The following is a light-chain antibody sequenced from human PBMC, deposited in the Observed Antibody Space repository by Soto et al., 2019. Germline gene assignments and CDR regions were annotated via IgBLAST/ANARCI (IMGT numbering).Light chain of an antibody. CDR1: SSDIGSYNF. J-gene: IGLJ3*02. V-gene: IGLV2-23*02. CDR2: EVN. CDR3: CTYAGRNTLM. Sequence: QSALTQPASVSGSPGQSITISCTGTSSDIGSYNFVSWYQQYPGKAPKLIIFEVNKRPSGVSNRFSGSKSGNTASLTISGLQTDDEADYHCCTYAGRNTLMFGGGTKVTVL.